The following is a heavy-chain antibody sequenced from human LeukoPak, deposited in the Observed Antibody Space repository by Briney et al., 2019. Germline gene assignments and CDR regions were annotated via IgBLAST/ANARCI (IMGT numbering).Heavy chain of an antibody. J-gene: IGHJ4*02. CDR1: GGPISTYY. Sequence: SETLSLTCTVSGGPISTYYWSWIRRPPGKGLEWIAYIHASGPTNYNPSLKSRITMSVDTSKNQFSLKLSSVTAADTAVYYCARHDAGIAARPFDNWGQGTLVTVSS. D-gene: IGHD6-6*01. CDR2: IHASGPT. CDR3: ARHDAGIAARPFDN. V-gene: IGHV4-4*09.